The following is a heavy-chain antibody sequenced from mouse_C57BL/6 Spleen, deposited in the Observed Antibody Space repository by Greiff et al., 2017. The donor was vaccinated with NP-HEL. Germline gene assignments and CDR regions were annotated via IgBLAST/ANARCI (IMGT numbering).Heavy chain of an antibody. V-gene: IGHV1-55*01. Sequence: QVQLQQSGAELVKPGASVKMSCKASGYTFTSYWITWVKQRPGQGLEWIGDIYPGSGSTNYNEKFKSKATLTVDTSSSTAYMQLSSLTSEDSAVYYCARWGFEVTTRGVYFDYWGQGTTLTVSS. D-gene: IGHD2-2*01. CDR1: GYTFTSYW. CDR2: IYPGSGST. J-gene: IGHJ2*01. CDR3: ARWGFEVTTRGVYFDY.